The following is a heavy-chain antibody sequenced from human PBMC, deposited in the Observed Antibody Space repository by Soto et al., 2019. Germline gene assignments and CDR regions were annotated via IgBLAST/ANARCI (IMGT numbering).Heavy chain of an antibody. CDR1: GYSFINYH. D-gene: IGHD5-12*01. Sequence: ASVKISSKASGYSFINYHIIWVRQAPAQGPQSVATTSPSNGQTRFAQKFQGRVTMTRDTSTKVAYLEMRSLKAEDTGVYYWARTFHDGTSGYISNQGCFDVRG. CDR2: TSPSNGQT. J-gene: IGHJ3*01. CDR3: ARTFHDGTSGYISNQGCFDV. V-gene: IGHV1-46*01.